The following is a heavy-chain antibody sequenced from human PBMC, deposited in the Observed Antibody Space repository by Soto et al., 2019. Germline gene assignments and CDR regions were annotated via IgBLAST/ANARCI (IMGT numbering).Heavy chain of an antibody. CDR3: ARKGSGNHDAFDI. J-gene: IGHJ3*02. Sequence: GSLRLSCAASGFTFSSYSMNWVRQAPGKGLEWVSYISSSSSTIYYADSVKGRFTISRDNAKNSLYLQMNSLRAEDTAVYYCARKGSGNHDAFDIWGQGTMVTVSS. V-gene: IGHV3-48*01. CDR1: GFTFSSYS. CDR2: ISSSSSTI. D-gene: IGHD1-1*01.